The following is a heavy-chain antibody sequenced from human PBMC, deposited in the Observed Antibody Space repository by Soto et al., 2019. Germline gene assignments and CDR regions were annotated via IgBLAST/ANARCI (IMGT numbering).Heavy chain of an antibody. V-gene: IGHV3-30*05. CDR1: GFTLSRYG. Sequence: QVQLVESGGGVVQPGRSLRLSCAASGFTLSRYGMHWVRQAPGKGLEWVAVISFEGNTQYYADSVKGRFTISRDNSKDTLSLQIHGLRPEYTAVYDCARGAEHQLLSRDYFYGMDVWGPGTTVSVSS. J-gene: IGHJ6*02. CDR3: ARGAEHQLLSRDYFYGMDV. CDR2: ISFEGNTQ. D-gene: IGHD1-1*01.